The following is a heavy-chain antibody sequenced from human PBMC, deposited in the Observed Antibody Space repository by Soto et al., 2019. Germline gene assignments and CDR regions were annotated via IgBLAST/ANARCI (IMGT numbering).Heavy chain of an antibody. Sequence: SETLSLTCTVSGGSISSDYWSGIRQPPGEGLEWVGYIYYRGGTDYNPSLKSRVTISVDTSKNQFSLKLSSVTAADTAVYSCASYDILTGWSYMDVWGKGTTVTVSS. D-gene: IGHD3-9*01. V-gene: IGHV4-59*01. CDR2: IYYRGGT. CDR1: GGSISSDY. CDR3: ASYDILTGWSYMDV. J-gene: IGHJ6*03.